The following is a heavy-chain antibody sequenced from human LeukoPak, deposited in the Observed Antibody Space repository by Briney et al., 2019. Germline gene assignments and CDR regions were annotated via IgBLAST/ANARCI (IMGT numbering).Heavy chain of an antibody. CDR3: ARHRLNAYVWGSYRPLYFDY. D-gene: IGHD3-16*02. CDR2: IYYSGST. V-gene: IGHV4-39*01. Sequence: SETLSRTCTVSGGSISSSSYYWAWIRQPPWKGLEWIGSIYYSGSTYYNPSLKSRVTISVDTSKNQFSLKLTSVPAPAPAVYYRARHRLNAYVWGSYRPLYFDYWGQGTLVTVSS. CDR1: GGSISSSSYY. J-gene: IGHJ4*02.